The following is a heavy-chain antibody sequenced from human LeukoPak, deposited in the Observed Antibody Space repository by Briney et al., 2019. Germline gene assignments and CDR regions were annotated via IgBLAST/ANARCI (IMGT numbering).Heavy chain of an antibody. J-gene: IGHJ4*02. CDR3: ASHQRNILLWFGEL. D-gene: IGHD3-10*01. CDR2: IRGSGHIT. V-gene: IGHV3-23*01. CDR1: RFTFTTYA. Sequence: PGGSLRLSCAASRFTFTTYAMSWVRQTPGKGLEWVSTIRGSGHITDYEDSVKGRFTISRDNSKNTLYLQMNSLRAEDTAVYYCASHQRNILLWFGELWGQGTLVTVSS.